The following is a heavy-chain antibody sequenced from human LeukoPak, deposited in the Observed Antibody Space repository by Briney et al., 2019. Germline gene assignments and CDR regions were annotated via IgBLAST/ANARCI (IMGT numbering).Heavy chain of an antibody. CDR3: AKGPRPGSSGYPNLDH. J-gene: IGHJ4*02. CDR2: IYSGSST. Sequence: AGGTLRLSCAASGFTVSSNYMNWVRQASGKGLEWVSVIYSGSSTNYADSVKGRFTISRDNSKNTLYLQMNSLRVEDTAVYYCAKGPRPGSSGYPNLDHWGQGTLVTVSS. V-gene: IGHV3-53*01. D-gene: IGHD3-22*01. CDR1: GFTVSSNY.